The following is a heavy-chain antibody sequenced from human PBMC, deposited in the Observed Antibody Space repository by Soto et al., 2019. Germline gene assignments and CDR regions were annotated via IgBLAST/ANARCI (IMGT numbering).Heavy chain of an antibody. V-gene: IGHV4-59*01. D-gene: IGHD2-15*01. CDR2: VYYSGST. CDR1: GGSIFSSY. CDR3: ARDGSYGEDAFDI. J-gene: IGHJ3*02. Sequence: SETLSLTCTVSGGSIFSSYWTWIRQPPGKGLEWIGNVYYSGSTNYNPSLKSRITISVDTSKNQFSLNLSSVTAADTAVYYCARDGSYGEDAFDIWGQGTMVTVSS.